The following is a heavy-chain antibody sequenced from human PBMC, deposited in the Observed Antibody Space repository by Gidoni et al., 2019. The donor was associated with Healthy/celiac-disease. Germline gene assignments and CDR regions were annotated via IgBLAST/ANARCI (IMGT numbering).Heavy chain of an antibody. CDR3: ATNQGDGPNAFDI. V-gene: IGHV4-59*01. CDR1: GGSISSYY. Sequence: HVQLQASGPGLVKPSETLSLTCTVSGGSISSYYWSWIRQPPGKGLEWIRYIYYSGSTNYNPSLRSRVTISVDTSKNQFSLKLSSVTAADTAVYYCATNQGDGPNAFDIWGQGTMVTVSS. J-gene: IGHJ3*02. CDR2: IYYSGST.